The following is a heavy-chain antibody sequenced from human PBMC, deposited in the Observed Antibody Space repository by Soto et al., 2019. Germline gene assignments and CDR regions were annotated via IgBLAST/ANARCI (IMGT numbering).Heavy chain of an antibody. Sequence: GASVKVSCKASAYTFTSYAMHWVRQAPGQRLEWMGWINAGNGNTKYSQKYQGRVTITRDTSASTAYMELSSLRSEDTAVYYCARAGGYSRTTPIPRAYDMDVWGQGTTVTVSS. D-gene: IGHD6-13*01. CDR3: ARAGGYSRTTPIPRAYDMDV. CDR2: INAGNGNT. J-gene: IGHJ6*02. V-gene: IGHV1-3*01. CDR1: AYTFTSYA.